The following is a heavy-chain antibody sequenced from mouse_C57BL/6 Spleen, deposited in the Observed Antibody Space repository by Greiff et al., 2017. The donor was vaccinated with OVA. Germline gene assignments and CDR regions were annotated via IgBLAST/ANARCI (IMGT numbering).Heavy chain of an antibody. CDR3: ARYDYGRYWYFDV. CDR2: ISYDGSN. Sequence: EVQRVESGPGLVKPSQSLSLTCSVTGYSITSGYYWNWIRQFPGNKLEWMGYISYDGSNNYNPSLKNRISITRDTSKNQFFLKLNSVTTEDTATYYCARYDYGRYWYFDVWGTGTTVTVSS. J-gene: IGHJ1*03. V-gene: IGHV3-6*01. D-gene: IGHD2-4*01. CDR1: GYSITSGYY.